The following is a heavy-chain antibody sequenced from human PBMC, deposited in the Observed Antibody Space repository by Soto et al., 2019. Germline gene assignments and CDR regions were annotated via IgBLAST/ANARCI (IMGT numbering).Heavy chain of an antibody. D-gene: IGHD6-13*01. Sequence: ASVKVSCKASGYTFTSYAIHWVRQAPGQRLEWMGWINGGNGNTKYSQKLEGRVTITRDTSASTAYMELSSLRSEDTSVYYCARHGSIAAAGTDDAFDIWGQGTMVTVSS. CDR3: ARHGSIAAAGTDDAFDI. CDR2: INGGNGNT. J-gene: IGHJ3*02. CDR1: GYTFTSYA. V-gene: IGHV1-3*01.